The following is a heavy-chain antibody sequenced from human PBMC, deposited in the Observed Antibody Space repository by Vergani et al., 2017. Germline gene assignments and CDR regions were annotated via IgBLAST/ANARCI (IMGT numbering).Heavy chain of an antibody. Sequence: EVQLVESGGGLVKPGGSLRLSCAASGFTFSSYSMNWVCQAPGKGLEWVSSISSSSSYIYYADSVKGRFTISRDNAKNSLYLQMNSLRAEDTAVYYCAGSSYFDWPDAFDIWGQGTMVTVSS. CDR2: ISSSSSYI. CDR1: GFTFSSYS. J-gene: IGHJ3*02. CDR3: AGSSYFDWPDAFDI. V-gene: IGHV3-21*01. D-gene: IGHD3-9*01.